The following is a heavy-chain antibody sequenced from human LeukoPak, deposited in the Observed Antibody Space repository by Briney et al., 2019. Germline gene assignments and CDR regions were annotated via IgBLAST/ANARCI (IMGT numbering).Heavy chain of an antibody. CDR1: GFTFSSYA. J-gene: IGHJ4*02. Sequence: GGSLRLSCAASGFTFSSYAMSWVRQAPGKGLEWVSYISSSSSAIYYADSVKGRFTISRDNAKNSLYLQMNSLRDEDTAVYYCARDVPYSSSGLENDYWGQGTLVTVSS. V-gene: IGHV3-48*02. D-gene: IGHD6-13*01. CDR3: ARDVPYSSSGLENDY. CDR2: ISSSSSAI.